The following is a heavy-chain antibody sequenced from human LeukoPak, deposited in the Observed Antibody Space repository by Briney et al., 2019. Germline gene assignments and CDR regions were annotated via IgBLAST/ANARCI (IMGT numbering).Heavy chain of an antibody. J-gene: IGHJ5*02. CDR3: ARDPRGYDFWSGYQNWFDP. V-gene: IGHV7-4-1*02. CDR2: INTNTGNP. D-gene: IGHD3-3*01. Sequence: ASVKVSCKASGYTFTSYAMNWVRQAPGQGLEWMGWINTNTGNPTYAQGFTGRFVFSLDTSVSTAYLQISSLKAEDTAVYYCARDPRGYDFWSGYQNWFDPWGQGTLVTVPS. CDR1: GYTFTSYA.